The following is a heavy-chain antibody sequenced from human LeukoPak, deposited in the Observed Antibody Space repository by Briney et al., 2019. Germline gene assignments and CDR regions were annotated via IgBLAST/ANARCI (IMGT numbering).Heavy chain of an antibody. CDR3: ARDRYCSGGSCPNFDY. J-gene: IGHJ4*02. CDR2: INHSGST. CDR1: GGSISSGDYH. D-gene: IGHD2-15*01. V-gene: IGHV4-39*07. Sequence: SETLSLTCTVSGGSISSGDYHWRWLRQPPGKGLEWIGEINHSGSTNYNPSLKSRVTISVDTSKNQFSLKLSSVTAADTAVYYCARDRYCSGGSCPNFDYWGQGTLVTVSS.